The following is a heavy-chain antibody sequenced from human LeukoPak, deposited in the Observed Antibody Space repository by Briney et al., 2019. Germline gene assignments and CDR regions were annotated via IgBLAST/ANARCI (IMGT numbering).Heavy chain of an antibody. J-gene: IGHJ4*02. V-gene: IGHV3-23*01. CDR3: ASGYYDFWSGYYPIDY. Sequence: GGSLRLSCAASGFTFSSYAMSWVRQAPRKGLEWVSAISGSGGSTYYADSVKGRFTISRDNSKNTLYLQMNSLRAEDTAVYYCASGYYDFWSGYYPIDYWRQGTLATVSS. CDR1: GFTFSSYA. CDR2: ISGSGGST. D-gene: IGHD3-3*01.